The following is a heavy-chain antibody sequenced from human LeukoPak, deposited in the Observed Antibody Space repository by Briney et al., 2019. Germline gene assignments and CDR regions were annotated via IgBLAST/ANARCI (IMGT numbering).Heavy chain of an antibody. Sequence: SVTVSCKASGGTFSSYAISWVRQAPGQGLEWMGGIIPIFGTANYAQKFQGRVTITTDESTSTAYMELSSLRSGDTAVYYCASQSSWGTFFDYWGQGTLVTVSS. CDR3: ASQSSWGTFFDY. V-gene: IGHV1-69*05. D-gene: IGHD6-13*01. CDR2: IIPIFGTA. CDR1: GGTFSSYA. J-gene: IGHJ4*02.